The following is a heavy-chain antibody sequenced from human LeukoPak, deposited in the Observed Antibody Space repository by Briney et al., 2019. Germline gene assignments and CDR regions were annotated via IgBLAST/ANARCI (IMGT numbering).Heavy chain of an antibody. CDR2: ARNKANSHTT. J-gene: IGHJ4*02. Sequence: PGGSLRLSCVASGFTFSDYYMDWVRQAPGKGLEWVGRARNKANSHTTEYAASVKGRFIISRDDSKSSLYLQMNSLKTKDTAVYFCARRGFSDSRGYYPDFDYWGRGTLVTVSS. CDR3: ARRGFSDSRGYYPDFDY. D-gene: IGHD3-22*01. CDR1: GFTFSDYY. V-gene: IGHV3-72*01.